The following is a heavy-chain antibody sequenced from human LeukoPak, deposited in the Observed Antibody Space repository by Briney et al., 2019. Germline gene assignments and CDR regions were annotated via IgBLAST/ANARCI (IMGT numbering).Heavy chain of an antibody. D-gene: IGHD3-3*01. V-gene: IGHV3-48*01. Sequence: PGGSLRLSCAASGFTFSSYSMNWVRQAPGKGLEWVPYISSSSTIYYADSVKGRFTISRDNAKNSLYLQMNSLRAEDTAVYYCATWPLYDFWSGYYRIGSDYWGQGTLVTVSS. CDR2: ISSSSTI. CDR3: ATWPLYDFWSGYYRIGSDY. J-gene: IGHJ4*02. CDR1: GFTFSSYS.